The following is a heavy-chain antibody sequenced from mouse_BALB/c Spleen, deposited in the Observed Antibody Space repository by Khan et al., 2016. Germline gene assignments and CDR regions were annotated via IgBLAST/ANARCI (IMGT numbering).Heavy chain of an antibody. Sequence: QIQLVQSGPELKKPGETVKISCKASGYTFTDYSMHWVKQAPGKGLKWMGWINTETGEPTYADDFKGRFAFSLETSASTAYLQINNLKNEDTATYFCARSRGSSYDYYAMDYWGQGTSVIVSS. D-gene: IGHD1-1*01. CDR2: INTETGEP. CDR1: GYTFTDYS. CDR3: ARSRGSSYDYYAMDY. J-gene: IGHJ4*01. V-gene: IGHV9-2-1*01.